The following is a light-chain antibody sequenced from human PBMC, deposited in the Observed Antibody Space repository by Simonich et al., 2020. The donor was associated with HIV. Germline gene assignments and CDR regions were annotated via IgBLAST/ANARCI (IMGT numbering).Light chain of an antibody. CDR3: QQYYSTHWT. Sequence: DIVMTQSPDSLAVSLGERATINCKSSQSVLYSSNNKNYLAWYQQKPGQPPNLLIYWSSTRESGVPDRFSASGSGTDFTLTISSLQAEDVAVYYCQQYYSTHWTFGQGTKVEIK. CDR1: QSVLYSSNNKNY. CDR2: WSS. V-gene: IGKV4-1*01. J-gene: IGKJ1*01.